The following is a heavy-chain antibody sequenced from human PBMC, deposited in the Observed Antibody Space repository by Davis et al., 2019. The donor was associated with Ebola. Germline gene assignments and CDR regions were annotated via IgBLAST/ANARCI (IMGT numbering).Heavy chain of an antibody. D-gene: IGHD6-19*01. Sequence: GEFLKISCAASGFTFSSYAIHWVRQAPGKGLEWVAVISYDGSNKYYADSVKGRFTISRDNSKNTLYLQMNSLRAEDTAVYYCARGYSSGWRPFDYWGQGTLVTVSS. CDR2: ISYDGSNK. V-gene: IGHV3-30-3*01. J-gene: IGHJ4*02. CDR3: ARGYSSGWRPFDY. CDR1: GFTFSSYA.